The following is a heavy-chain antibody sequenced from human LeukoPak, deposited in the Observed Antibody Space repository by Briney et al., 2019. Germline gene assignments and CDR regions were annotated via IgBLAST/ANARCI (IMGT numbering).Heavy chain of an antibody. CDR2: VYYSGAT. J-gene: IGHJ4*02. Sequence: SETLSLTCTVSGAAISSTDDYWGWIRQPPGKGPEWIGSVYYSGATYYIPSLESRITITVDTSRNLFSLKLTSVTAADTAVYYCVAEEYGTGSYYRSAFWGKGALVTASS. V-gene: IGHV4-39*02. CDR1: GAAISSTDDY. CDR3: VAEEYGTGSYYRSAF. D-gene: IGHD3-10*01.